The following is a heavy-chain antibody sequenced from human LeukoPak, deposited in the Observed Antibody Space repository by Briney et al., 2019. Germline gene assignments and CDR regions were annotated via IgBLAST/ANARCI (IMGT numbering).Heavy chain of an antibody. D-gene: IGHD6-19*01. V-gene: IGHV3-53*01. CDR2: IYSGGST. Sequence: GGSLRLSCAASGFTVSSNYMNWVRQAPGKGLEWVSIIYSGGSTNYADSVKGRFTISRDNSKNTLYLQMNSLRAEDTAVYYCAREVYGAVAGTFDCLGHGTLVTVSS. J-gene: IGHJ4*01. CDR1: GFTVSSNY. CDR3: AREVYGAVAGTFDC.